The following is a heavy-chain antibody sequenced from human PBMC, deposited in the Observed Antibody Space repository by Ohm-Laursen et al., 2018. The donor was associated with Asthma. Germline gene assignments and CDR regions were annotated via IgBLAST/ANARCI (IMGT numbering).Heavy chain of an antibody. V-gene: IGHV3-23*01. D-gene: IGHD5-12*01. Sequence: SLRLSCAASGFTFSSYDMHWVRQAPGKGLEWVSGNSASEVTTYYADFVKGRFSFSRDTSKDTLYLQMNSLTAEDTAVYYCAKHRTYLVASRDIDYWGQGTLVTVSS. CDR1: GFTFSSYD. J-gene: IGHJ4*02. CDR3: AKHRTYLVASRDIDY. CDR2: NSASEVTT.